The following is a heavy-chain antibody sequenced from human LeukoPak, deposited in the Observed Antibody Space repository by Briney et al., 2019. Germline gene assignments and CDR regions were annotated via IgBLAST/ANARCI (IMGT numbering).Heavy chain of an antibody. CDR3: ARGLYSSSP. CDR1: GFTFSTYY. J-gene: IGHJ5*02. D-gene: IGHD6-13*01. Sequence: GESPRLSCAASGFTFSTYYMTWVRQAPGRGLEWVAVIKPDGSEKYYVDSVMGRFTISRDNAKNSLYLQMNTLRAEDTALYYCARGLYSSSPWGQGTLVTVSS. CDR2: IKPDGSEK. V-gene: IGHV3-7*01.